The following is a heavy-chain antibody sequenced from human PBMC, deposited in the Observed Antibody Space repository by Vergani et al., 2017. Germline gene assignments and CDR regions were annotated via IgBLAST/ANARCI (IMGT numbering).Heavy chain of an antibody. V-gene: IGHV3-21*01. CDR3: AAGADYDFWSGWPIIYGMDV. J-gene: IGHJ6*01. Sequence: EVQLVESGGGLVKPGGSLRLSCAASGFTFNTYSMNWVRQAPGKGLEWVSSISSSSSYIYYADSVKGRFTISRDNAKNSLSLQMNSLRAEDTGVYYCAAGADYDFWSGWPIIYGMDVWGQGTMVTVSS. CDR1: GFTFNTYS. CDR2: ISSSSSYI. D-gene: IGHD3-3*01.